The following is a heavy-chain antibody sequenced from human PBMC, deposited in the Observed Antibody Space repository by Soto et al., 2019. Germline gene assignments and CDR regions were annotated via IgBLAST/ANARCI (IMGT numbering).Heavy chain of an antibody. V-gene: IGHV2-5*02. D-gene: IGHD3-10*01. Sequence: QITLKESGPTLVKPTQTLTLTCNFSGFSLSTSGVGVGWIRQPPGKALEWLAHIYWDDDKRYSPSLKGRLTITKDTSKTQVVLTMTNMDPVDTATYYCVHIRYGSGLFDYWGQGTLVTVSS. J-gene: IGHJ4*02. CDR2: IYWDDDK. CDR3: VHIRYGSGLFDY. CDR1: GFSLSTSGVG.